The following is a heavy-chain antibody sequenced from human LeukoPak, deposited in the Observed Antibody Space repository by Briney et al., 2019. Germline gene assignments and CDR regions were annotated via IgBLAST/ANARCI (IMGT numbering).Heavy chain of an antibody. V-gene: IGHV4-59*01. CDR3: ARVEEGYGSGRRENYYYYYMDV. Sequence: PSETLSLTCTVSGGSISSYYWSWIRQPPGKGLEWIGYIYYSGSTNYNPSLKSRVIISVDTSKNQFSLKLSSVTAADTAVYYCARVEEGYGSGRRENYYYYYMDVWGKGTTVTISS. J-gene: IGHJ6*03. D-gene: IGHD3-10*01. CDR2: IYYSGST. CDR1: GGSISSYY.